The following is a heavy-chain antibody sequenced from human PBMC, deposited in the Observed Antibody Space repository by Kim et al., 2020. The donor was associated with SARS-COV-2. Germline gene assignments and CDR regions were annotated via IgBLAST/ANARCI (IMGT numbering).Heavy chain of an antibody. CDR1: GGSISSGGYY. Sequence: SETLSLTCTVSGGSISSGGYYWSWIHQHPGKGLVWIGYIDYSGSTYYNPPLKSRVTISVDTTKNQFSLKLSSVTAADTAVYYCARCWDYWGQGTLVTVSS. CDR3: ARCWDY. J-gene: IGHJ4*02. V-gene: IGHV4-31*03. CDR2: IDYSGST.